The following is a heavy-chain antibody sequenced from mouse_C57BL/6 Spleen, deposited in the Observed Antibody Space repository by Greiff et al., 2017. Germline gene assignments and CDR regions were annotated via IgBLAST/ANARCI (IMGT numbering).Heavy chain of an antibody. D-gene: IGHD1-1*01. CDR3: ARYYYGSSYGAMDY. V-gene: IGHV5-6*01. Sequence: EVNVVESGGDLVKPGGSLKLSCAASGFTFSSYGMSWVRQTPDKRLEWVATISSGGSYTYYPDSVKGRFTISRDNAKNTLYLQMSSLKSEDTAMYYCARYYYGSSYGAMDYWGQGTSVTVSS. CDR1: GFTFSSYG. J-gene: IGHJ4*01. CDR2: ISSGGSYT.